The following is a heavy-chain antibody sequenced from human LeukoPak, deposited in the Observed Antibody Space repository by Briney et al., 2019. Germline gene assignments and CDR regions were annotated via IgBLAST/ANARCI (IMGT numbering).Heavy chain of an antibody. V-gene: IGHV1-46*01. CDR1: GYAFTRYY. Sequence: ALVKVSCKASGYAFTRYYIHWVRHAPGQGLEWMVIINPSGGGTSNAQKFQGRVTMTRDTSTSTVYMEVSSLTSEDTAVYYCASASGYYAPPDYWGQGTLVTVSS. CDR3: ASASGYYAPPDY. D-gene: IGHD3-22*01. CDR2: INPSGGGT. J-gene: IGHJ4*02.